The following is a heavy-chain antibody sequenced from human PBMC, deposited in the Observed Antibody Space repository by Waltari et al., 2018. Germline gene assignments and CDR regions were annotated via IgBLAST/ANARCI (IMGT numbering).Heavy chain of an antibody. CDR2: ISGSGGST. D-gene: IGHD3-22*01. J-gene: IGHJ4*02. CDR1: RFTFSSYA. Sequence: EVQLLESGGGLVQPGGSLRLSCAASRFTFSSYAMSWVRQAPGKGLEWVSAISGSGGSTYYADSVKGRFTISRDNSKNTLYLQMNSLRAEDTAVYYCAKSKSRGTMIVVVPSDYWGQGTLVTVSS. V-gene: IGHV3-23*01. CDR3: AKSKSRGTMIVVVPSDY.